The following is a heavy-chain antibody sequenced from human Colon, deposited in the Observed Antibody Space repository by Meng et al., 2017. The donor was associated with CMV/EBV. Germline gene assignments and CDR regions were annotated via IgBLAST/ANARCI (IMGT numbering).Heavy chain of an antibody. Sequence: SVKVSCKASGGTFSSYAISWVRQAPGQGLEWMGGIIPKLGTANYAQKFQDRVLITADESTSTAYMELSGLRSEDTAVYYCATFYDSWSGLYLMNGMDVWGQGTTVTVSS. CDR1: GGTFSSYA. D-gene: IGHD3-3*01. CDR3: ATFYDSWSGLYLMNGMDV. CDR2: IIPKLGTA. J-gene: IGHJ6*02. V-gene: IGHV1-69*13.